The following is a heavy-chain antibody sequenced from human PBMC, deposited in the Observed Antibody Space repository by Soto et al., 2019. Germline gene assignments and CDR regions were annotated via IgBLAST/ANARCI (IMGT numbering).Heavy chain of an antibody. CDR3: ASVAHTYGYVFDY. J-gene: IGHJ4*02. D-gene: IGHD5-18*01. Sequence: QVHLVQAGAEVKKPGASVKVSCRSAGYTFTSNAIHWVRQAPGQSLEWMGWFNAGNGYTKYLQNFQGRVTISSDTSASTAYMELNSLRSEDTAVYSCASVAHTYGYVFDYWGQGTLVTVSS. CDR1: GYTFTSNA. V-gene: IGHV1-3*01. CDR2: FNAGNGYT.